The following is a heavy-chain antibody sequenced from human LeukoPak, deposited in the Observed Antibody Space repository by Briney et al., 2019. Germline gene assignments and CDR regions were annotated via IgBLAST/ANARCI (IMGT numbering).Heavy chain of an antibody. Sequence: SETLSLTYTVSGGSISSYYWSWIRQPPGKGLEWIGYIYYSGSTNYNPSLKSRVTISVDTSKNQFSLKLSSVTAADTAVYYCARYYGSGPGQYYYYYYGMDVWGQGTTVTVSS. D-gene: IGHD3-10*01. J-gene: IGHJ6*02. CDR1: GGSISSYY. CDR2: IYYSGST. V-gene: IGHV4-59*01. CDR3: ARYYGSGPGQYYYYYYGMDV.